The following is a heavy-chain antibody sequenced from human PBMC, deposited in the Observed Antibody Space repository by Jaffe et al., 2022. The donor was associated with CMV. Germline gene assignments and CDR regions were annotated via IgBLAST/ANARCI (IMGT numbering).Heavy chain of an antibody. V-gene: IGHV1-8*01. J-gene: IGHJ6*02. D-gene: IGHD4-4*01. CDR3: ARGRGKNSNRSQYYYGMDV. Sequence: QVQLVQSGAEVKKPGASVKVSCKASGYTFTSYDINWVRQATGQGLEWMGWMNPNSGNTGYAQKFQGRVTMTRNTSISTAYMELSSLRSEDTAVYYCARGRGKNSNRSQYYYGMDVWGQGTTVTVSS. CDR1: GYTFTSYD. CDR2: MNPNSGNT.